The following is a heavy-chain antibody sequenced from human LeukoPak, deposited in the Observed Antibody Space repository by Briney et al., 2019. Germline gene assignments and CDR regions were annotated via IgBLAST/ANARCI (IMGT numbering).Heavy chain of an antibody. CDR1: GFTFSSYG. D-gene: IGHD2-15*01. V-gene: IGHV3-48*01. J-gene: IGHJ4*02. CDR2: ISSSSSTI. Sequence: GGSLRLSCAASGFTFSSYGMNWVRQAPGKGLEWVSYISSSSSTIYYADSVKGRFTISRDNAKNSLYLQMNSLRAEDTAVYYCARGYCSGGSCYIFDYWGQGTLVTVSS. CDR3: ARGYCSGGSCYIFDY.